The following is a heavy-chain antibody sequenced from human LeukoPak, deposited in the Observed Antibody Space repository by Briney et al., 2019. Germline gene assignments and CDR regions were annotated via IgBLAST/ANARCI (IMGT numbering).Heavy chain of an antibody. CDR1: GFPFSRYW. CDR3: TRVGATYYFDY. V-gene: IGHV3-7*05. CDR2: INRDGSEK. D-gene: IGHD1-26*01. J-gene: IGHJ4*02. Sequence: SGGSLRLSCAASGFPFSRYWMSWVRQAPGKGLEWAANINRDGSEKYHVDSVKGRFTISRDNPKNSLFLRMNSLKPEDTAVYYCTRVGATYYFDYWDQGTLVTVSS.